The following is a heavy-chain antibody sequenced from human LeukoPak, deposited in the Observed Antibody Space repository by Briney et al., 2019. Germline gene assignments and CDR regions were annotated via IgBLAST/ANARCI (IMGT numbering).Heavy chain of an antibody. CDR1: GYTFTSYY. CDR3: ARAIIAVAGFDY. V-gene: IGHV1-46*01. J-gene: IGHJ4*02. D-gene: IGHD6-19*01. CDR2: INPGGGST. Sequence: ASVKVSCKASGYTFTSYYMHWVRQAPGQGLEWMGIINPGGGSTSYAQKFQGRVTMTRDTSTSTVYMELSSLRSEDTAVYYCARAIIAVAGFDYWGQGTLVTVSS.